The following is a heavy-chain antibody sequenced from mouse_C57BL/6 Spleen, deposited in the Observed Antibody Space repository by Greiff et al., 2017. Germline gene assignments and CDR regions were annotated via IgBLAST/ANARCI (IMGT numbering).Heavy chain of an antibody. J-gene: IGHJ4*01. CDR3: ASAGYYGSSYPYYYAMDY. V-gene: IGHV1-72*01. CDR1: GYTFTSYW. CDR2: IDPNSGGT. Sequence: VQLQQPGAELVKPGASVKLSCKASGYTFTSYWMHWVKQRPGRGLEWIGRIDPNSGGTKYNEKFKSKATLTVDKPSSTAYMQLSSLTSEDSAVYYCASAGYYGSSYPYYYAMDYWGQGTSVTVSS. D-gene: IGHD1-1*01.